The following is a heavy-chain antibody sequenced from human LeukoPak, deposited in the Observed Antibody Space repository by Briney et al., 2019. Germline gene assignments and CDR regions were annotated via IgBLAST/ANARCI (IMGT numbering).Heavy chain of an antibody. D-gene: IGHD2-2*01. CDR3: ARVHCSSTSCRDAFDI. J-gene: IGHJ3*02. V-gene: IGHV3-21*01. Sequence: PGGSLRLSCAAAGFTFSSYSMNWVRQAPGKGMEWVSSISSSSSYIYYADSVKGRFTISSDNAKNSLYLQMNCLRAEDTAVYYCARVHCSSTSCRDAFDIWGQGTMVTVSS. CDR2: ISSSSSYI. CDR1: GFTFSSYS.